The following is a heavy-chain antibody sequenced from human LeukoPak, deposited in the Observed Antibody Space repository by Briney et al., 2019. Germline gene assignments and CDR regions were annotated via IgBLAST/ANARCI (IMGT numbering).Heavy chain of an antibody. Sequence: PGGSLRLSCAASGFIFPNYVMSWVRQAPGKGLEWVAVISYDGSNKYYADSVKGRFTISRDNSKNTLYLQMNSLRAEDTAVYYCAKEHSTGYYGMDVWGQGTTVTVSS. CDR3: AKEHSTGYYGMDV. CDR1: GFIFPNYV. J-gene: IGHJ6*02. CDR2: ISYDGSNK. V-gene: IGHV3-30*18. D-gene: IGHD6-13*01.